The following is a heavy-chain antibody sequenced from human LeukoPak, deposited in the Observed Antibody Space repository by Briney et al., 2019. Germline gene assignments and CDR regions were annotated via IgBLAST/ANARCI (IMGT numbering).Heavy chain of an antibody. CDR2: ISGTADSK. V-gene: IGHV3-23*01. CDR1: RFIFRNYA. D-gene: IGHD3-16*01. J-gene: IGHJ3*02. Sequence: PGGSLRLSCAVSRFIFRNYAMSWVRQAPGRGLEWLSIISGTADSKYYADSVKGRFTISRDNPRSTLYLEMNILRAEDTAVYYCAKADATIGGAFDTWGQGTMVIVSS. CDR3: AKADATIGGAFDT.